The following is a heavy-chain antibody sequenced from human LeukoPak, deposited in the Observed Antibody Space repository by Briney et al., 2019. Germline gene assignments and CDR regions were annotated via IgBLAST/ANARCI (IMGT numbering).Heavy chain of an antibody. CDR1: GGSINAYY. V-gene: IGHV4-59*08. Sequence: PSETLSLTCTVSGGSINAYYWSWLRQPPGKGLEWIGYISYSGSTNYNPSLKTLQSRVTFSVDTSKNQFSLTLSSVTAADTAVYYCARLRGRGDNYLDFWGQGALVTVSS. J-gene: IGHJ4*02. D-gene: IGHD3-10*01. CDR2: ISYSGST. CDR3: ARLRGRGDNYLDF.